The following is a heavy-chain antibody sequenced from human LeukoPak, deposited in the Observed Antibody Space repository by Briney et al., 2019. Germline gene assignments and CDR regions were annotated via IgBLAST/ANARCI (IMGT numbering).Heavy chain of an antibody. CDR3: ARFGYSSAAVGGR. D-gene: IGHD6-19*01. V-gene: IGHV3-21*01. CDR1: GFTFSSYS. CDR2: ISSSSSYI. J-gene: IGHJ4*02. Sequence: GGSLRLSCAASGFTFSSYSMNWVRQAPGKGLEWVSSISSSSSYIYYADSVKGRFTISRDNAKNSLYLQMNSLRAEDTAVYYCARFGYSSAAVGGRWGQGTLVTVSS.